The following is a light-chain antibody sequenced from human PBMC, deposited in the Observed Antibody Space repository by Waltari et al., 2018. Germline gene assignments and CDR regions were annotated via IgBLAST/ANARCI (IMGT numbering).Light chain of an antibody. CDR2: DVS. CDR1: SSDFGGYNY. Sequence: QSALTQPRSVSGSPGQSVTLSCTGPSSDFGGYNYVSRYQHHPGKAPKLIIYDVSKPLSGVPDRFSASKSDNTASLTISGLQAEDEADYYCCSYAGSITFWVFGGGTKLTVL. V-gene: IGLV2-11*01. J-gene: IGLJ3*02. CDR3: CSYAGSITFWV.